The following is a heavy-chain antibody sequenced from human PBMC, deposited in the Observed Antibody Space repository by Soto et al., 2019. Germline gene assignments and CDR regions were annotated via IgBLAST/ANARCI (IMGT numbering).Heavy chain of an antibody. CDR2: IFQTGST. D-gene: IGHD2-15*01. CDR1: GGSISSGGYS. J-gene: IGHJ5*02. V-gene: IGHV4-30-2*01. Sequence: TLSLTCAVSGGSISSGGYSWSWIRQPPGKGLEWIGYIFQTGSTYYNPSLKSRVTISLDRSKNQFSLTLNSGTAADTAIYYCARLGDCRGGSCYPTWFDPWGQGTLVT. CDR3: ARLGDCRGGSCYPTWFDP.